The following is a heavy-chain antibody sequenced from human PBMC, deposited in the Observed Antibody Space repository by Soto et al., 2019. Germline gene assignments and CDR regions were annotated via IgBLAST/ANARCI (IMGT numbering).Heavy chain of an antibody. CDR3: AKRYCSSTSCYLGDLDY. Sequence: GGSLRLSCAASGFTFSSYGMHWVRQAPGKGLEWVAVISYDGSNKYYADSVKGRFTISRDNSKNTLYLQMNSLRAEDTAVYYCAKRYCSSTSCYLGDLDYWGQGTLVTVSS. J-gene: IGHJ4*02. CDR1: GFTFSSYG. D-gene: IGHD2-2*01. CDR2: ISYDGSNK. V-gene: IGHV3-30*18.